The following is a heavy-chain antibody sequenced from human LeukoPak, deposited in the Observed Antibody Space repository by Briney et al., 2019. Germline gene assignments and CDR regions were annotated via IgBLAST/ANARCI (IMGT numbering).Heavy chain of an antibody. Sequence: PSETLSLTCTVYGRSLNGHYWSWIRQSPAKGLDWIGDIHHDGRTKYSPSLRSRVTIVLDTSKNEFSLRLTRVTAADTAMYFCAREPEPQDYGDTVNAYDLWGQGTMAIVSS. CDR3: AREPEPQDYGDTVNAYDL. V-gene: IGHV4-34*01. CDR1: GRSLNGHY. D-gene: IGHD4-17*01. CDR2: IHHDGRT. J-gene: IGHJ3*01.